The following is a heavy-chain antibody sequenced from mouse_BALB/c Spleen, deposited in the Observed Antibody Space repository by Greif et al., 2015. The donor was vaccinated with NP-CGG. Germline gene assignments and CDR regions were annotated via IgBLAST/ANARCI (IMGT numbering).Heavy chain of an antibody. Sequence: QVQLQQSGAELVKPGASVKLSCKASGYTFTSYYMYWVKQRPGQGLEWIGGISPSNGGTNFNEKFKSKATLTVDKSSSTAYMQLSSLTSEDSAVYYCTAGDYGYAMDYWGQGTSVTVSS. CDR3: TAGDYGYAMDY. J-gene: IGHJ4*01. CDR1: GYTFTSYY. CDR2: ISPSNGGT. V-gene: IGHV1S81*02. D-gene: IGHD1-1*01.